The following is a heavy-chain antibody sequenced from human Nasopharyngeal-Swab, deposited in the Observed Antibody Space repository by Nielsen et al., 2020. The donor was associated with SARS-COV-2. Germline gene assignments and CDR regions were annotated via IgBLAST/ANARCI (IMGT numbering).Heavy chain of an antibody. D-gene: IGHD5-18*01. CDR1: GFTFSAHY. CDR3: AKAELTAMVDYYYYYGMDV. Sequence: GESLKISCAASGFTFSAHYMDWVRQAPGTGLEWVGRSRNKANSYTTEYAASVRGRFTISRDDSKDSLYLQMNSLRAEDTAVYYCAKAELTAMVDYYYYYGMDVWGQGTTVTVSS. CDR2: SRNKANSYTT. V-gene: IGHV3-72*01. J-gene: IGHJ6*02.